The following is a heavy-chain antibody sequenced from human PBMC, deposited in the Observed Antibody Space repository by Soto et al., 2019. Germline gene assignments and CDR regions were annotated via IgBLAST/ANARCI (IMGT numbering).Heavy chain of an antibody. V-gene: IGHV1-69*13. Sequence: SVKVSCKASGGTFSSYAISWVRQAPGQGLEWMGGIIPIFGTANYAQKFQGRVTITADESTSTAYMELSSLRSEDTAVYYCATVTGYQRFNYYYYGMDVWGQGTTVTVSS. J-gene: IGHJ6*02. D-gene: IGHD2-2*01. CDR2: IIPIFGTA. CDR1: GGTFSSYA. CDR3: ATVTGYQRFNYYYYGMDV.